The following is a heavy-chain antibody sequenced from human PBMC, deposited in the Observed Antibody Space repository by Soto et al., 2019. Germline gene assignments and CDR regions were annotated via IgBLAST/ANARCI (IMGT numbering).Heavy chain of an antibody. CDR3: ASARAPPIEARHGAYYYYGTDV. Sequence: PSETLSLTCTVSGGSTSSYYWSWIRQPPGKGLEWIGYIYYSGSTNYNPSLKSRVTISVDTSKNQFSLKLSSVTAAHTAVYYCASARAPPIEARHGAYYYYGTDVWGQVTTVTVYS. CDR2: IYYSGST. CDR1: GGSTSSYY. V-gene: IGHV4-59*01. J-gene: IGHJ6*02. D-gene: IGHD6-6*01.